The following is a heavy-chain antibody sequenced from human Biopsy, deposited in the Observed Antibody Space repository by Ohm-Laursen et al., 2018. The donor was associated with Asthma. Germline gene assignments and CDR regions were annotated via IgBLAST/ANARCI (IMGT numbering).Heavy chain of an antibody. V-gene: IGHV3-23*01. CDR2: ITGRWGLK. CDR1: GITFRKYV. D-gene: IGHD2-21*01. CDR3: AKDDRAYYGSDSKYMQPVPLGD. Sequence: PRLSCSASGITFRKYVLAWVRQAPGKGLGWGSSITGRWGLKYHADPVKGRFTISRDKSDNTLYLQMNSLTAEDTAVYHCAKDDRAYYGSDSKYMQPVPLGDWGQGTVVIVSA. J-gene: IGHJ4*02.